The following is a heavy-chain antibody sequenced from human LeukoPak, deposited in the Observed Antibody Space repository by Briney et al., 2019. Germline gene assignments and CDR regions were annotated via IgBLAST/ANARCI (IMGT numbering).Heavy chain of an antibody. CDR1: GGSISSSSYY. V-gene: IGHV4-39*07. Sequence: SETLSLTCTVSGGSISSSSYYWGWIRQPPGKGLEWIGSIYYSGSTYYNPSLKSRVTISVDTSKNQFSLKLSSVTAADTAVYYCASTDSSGYRAFDIWGQGTMVTVSS. CDR3: ASTDSSGYRAFDI. J-gene: IGHJ3*02. D-gene: IGHD3-22*01. CDR2: IYYSGST.